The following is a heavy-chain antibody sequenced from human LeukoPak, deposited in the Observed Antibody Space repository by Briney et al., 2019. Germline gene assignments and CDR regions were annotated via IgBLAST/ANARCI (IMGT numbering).Heavy chain of an antibody. J-gene: IGHJ6*03. D-gene: IGHD5-12*01. V-gene: IGHV1-46*01. Sequence: ASVKVSCKASGYTFTSYYMHWVRQAPGQGLEWVGIINPSGGSTSYAQKFQGRVTMTREMSTSTVYMELSSLRSEDTAVYYCAGDYSGYDYRYYYYYMDVWGKGTAVTVSS. CDR2: INPSGGST. CDR3: AGDYSGYDYRYYYYYMDV. CDR1: GYTFTSYY.